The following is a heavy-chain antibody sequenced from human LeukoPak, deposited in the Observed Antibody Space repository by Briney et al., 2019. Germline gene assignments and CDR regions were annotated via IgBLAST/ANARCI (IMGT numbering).Heavy chain of an antibody. CDR3: ARGPYSSSRGTYYYYMDV. CDR1: GGSISSYY. Sequence: SETLSLTCTVSGGSISSYYWSWIRQPPGKGLEWIGYVYYSGSTNYNPSLKSRVTISVDTSKNQFSLKLSSVTAADTAVYYCARGPYSSSRGTYYYYMDVWGKGTTVTVSS. V-gene: IGHV4-59*12. D-gene: IGHD6-13*01. CDR2: VYYSGST. J-gene: IGHJ6*03.